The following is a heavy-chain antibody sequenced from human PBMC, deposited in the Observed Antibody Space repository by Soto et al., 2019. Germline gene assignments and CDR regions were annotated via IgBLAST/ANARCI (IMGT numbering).Heavy chain of an antibody. CDR2: ISAYNGDT. D-gene: IGHD3-3*01. V-gene: IGHV1-18*01. J-gene: IGHJ4*02. CDR1: GYTFSDYG. CDR3: ARTGRFLEWLSTFDY. Sequence: QVQLVQSGAEVAKPGASVKVSCKSSGYTFSDYGISWVRQAPGQGLEWMGWISAYNGDTNYAHKFQGRVTMTTDTSTSTAYVELRSLRSDDTAVYYCARTGRFLEWLSTFDYWGQGNLVTVSS.